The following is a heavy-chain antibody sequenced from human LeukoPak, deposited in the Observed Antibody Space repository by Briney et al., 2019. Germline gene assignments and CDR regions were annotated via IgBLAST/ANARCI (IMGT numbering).Heavy chain of an antibody. CDR2: IYYSGST. Sequence: PSETLSLTCTVSGGSISSSSYYWGWIRQPPGKGLEWIGSIYYSGSTYYNPSLKSRVTISVDTSKNQFSLKLSSVTAADTAVYYCARSFYDSSGYYFYGWGQGTLVTVSS. CDR1: GGSISSSSYY. V-gene: IGHV4-39*01. D-gene: IGHD3-22*01. J-gene: IGHJ4*02. CDR3: ARSFYDSSGYYFYG.